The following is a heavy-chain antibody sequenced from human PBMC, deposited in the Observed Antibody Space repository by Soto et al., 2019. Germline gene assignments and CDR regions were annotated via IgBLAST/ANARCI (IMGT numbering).Heavy chain of an antibody. D-gene: IGHD4-17*01. Sequence: GASVKVSGKVSGNTLTGSPMHWVRQAPGKGLEWMGSLDYEEGERIFAQRFQGRVTMTEDTSTDTAYMELSSLKSEDTAVYYCAAGVTTFDYWGQGTLVTVSS. V-gene: IGHV1-24*01. J-gene: IGHJ4*02. CDR3: AAGVTTFDY. CDR2: LDYEEGER. CDR1: GNTLTGSP.